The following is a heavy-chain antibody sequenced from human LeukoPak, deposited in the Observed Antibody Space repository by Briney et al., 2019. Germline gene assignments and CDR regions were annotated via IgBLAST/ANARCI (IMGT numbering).Heavy chain of an antibody. CDR2: INYSGST. CDR3: ARALTDGAFDI. D-gene: IGHD2-8*02. V-gene: IGHV4-30-4*08. Sequence: SETLSLTCTVSGGSISSGDYYWRWIRQPPGKGLEWIGYINYSGSTYYNPSLKSRVTISVDTSKNQFSLKLSSVTAADTAVYYCARALTDGAFDIWGQGTMVTVSS. CDR1: GGSISSGDYY. J-gene: IGHJ3*02.